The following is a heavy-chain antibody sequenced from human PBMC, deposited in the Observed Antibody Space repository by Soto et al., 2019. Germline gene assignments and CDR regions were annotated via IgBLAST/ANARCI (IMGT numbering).Heavy chain of an antibody. Sequence: GESLKISCKGSGYSFTSYWIGWVRQMPGKGLEWMGIIYPGDSDTRYSPSFQGQVTISADKSISTAYMELSSLRSEDTAVYYCARGLGTDSHQLLFPKIYYYMDVWGKGTTVTVSS. V-gene: IGHV5-51*01. CDR3: ARGLGTDSHQLLFPKIYYYMDV. CDR1: GYSFTSYW. D-gene: IGHD2-2*01. J-gene: IGHJ6*03. CDR2: IYPGDSDT.